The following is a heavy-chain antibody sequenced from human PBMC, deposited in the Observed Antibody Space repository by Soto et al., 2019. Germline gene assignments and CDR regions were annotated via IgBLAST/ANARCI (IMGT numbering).Heavy chain of an antibody. CDR3: ARRRGFPYYYGMDV. Sequence: QPQLQESGSGLVKPSQTLSLTCAVSGGSISSGGYSWSWIRQPPGKGLEWIGYIYHSGSTYYNPPLKSRVTISVDRSKNQFSLKLSSVTAADTAVYYCARRRGFPYYYGMDVWGQGTTVTVSS. D-gene: IGHD5-12*01. CDR1: GGSISSGGYS. CDR2: IYHSGST. V-gene: IGHV4-30-2*01. J-gene: IGHJ6*02.